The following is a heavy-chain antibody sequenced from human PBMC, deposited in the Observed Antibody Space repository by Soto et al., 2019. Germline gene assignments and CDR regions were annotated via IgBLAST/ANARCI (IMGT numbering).Heavy chain of an antibody. Sequence: QVQLRESGPGLVKPSQTLSLTCSVSGGSVSSGAYYWSWIRQSPGKGLEWIPYFSHRGKTNYSPSLKSRLTVSFNMSKKQFSLRLSSVTAADTATYYCAVNGGNYNFDNWGQGPLVTVSS. CDR2: FSHRGKT. V-gene: IGHV4-30-4*01. CDR3: AVNGGNYNFDN. D-gene: IGHD1-26*01. J-gene: IGHJ4*02. CDR1: GGSVSSGAYY.